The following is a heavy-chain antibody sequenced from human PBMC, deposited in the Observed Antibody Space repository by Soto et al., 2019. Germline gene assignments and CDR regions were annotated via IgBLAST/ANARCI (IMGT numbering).Heavy chain of an antibody. CDR2: IYYSGST. Sequence: SETLSLTCTVSGGSISSYYWSWIRQPPWKGLEWIGYIYYSGSTNYNPSLKSRVTISVDTSKNQFSLKLSSVTAADTAVYYCAREHYDYIWGSYRPNSYFDYWGQGTLVTVSS. CDR1: GGSISSYY. J-gene: IGHJ4*02. D-gene: IGHD3-16*02. V-gene: IGHV4-59*01. CDR3: AREHYDYIWGSYRPNSYFDY.